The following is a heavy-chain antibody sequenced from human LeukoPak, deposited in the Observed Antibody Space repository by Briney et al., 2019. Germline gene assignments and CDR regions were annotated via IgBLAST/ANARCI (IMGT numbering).Heavy chain of an antibody. D-gene: IGHD6-19*01. CDR3: ARRSRSGRLDY. CDR2: LYTGGST. CDR1: GFTVNTNS. J-gene: IGHJ4*02. Sequence: GGSLRLSCAASGFTVNTNSMNWVRQSPGKGLEWVSVLYTGGSTYYADSVKGRFTISRDNSKNTLYLQMNSLRPEDTAVYYCARRSRSGRLDYWGQGTLATVSS. V-gene: IGHV3-53*01.